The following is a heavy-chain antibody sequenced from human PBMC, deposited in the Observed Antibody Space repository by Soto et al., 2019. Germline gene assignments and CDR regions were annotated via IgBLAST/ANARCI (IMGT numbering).Heavy chain of an antibody. V-gene: IGHV1-18*01. CDR1: GGTFSSYS. J-gene: IGHJ4*02. Sequence: ASVKVSCKASGGTFSSYSFSWVRQAPGQGLEWMGWISAYNGNTKYEQKLQGRVTMTTDTSTSTAYMELRSLRSDDTAVYYCARDAAVGLFDYWGQGTLVTVSS. D-gene: IGHD1-26*01. CDR2: ISAYNGNT. CDR3: ARDAAVGLFDY.